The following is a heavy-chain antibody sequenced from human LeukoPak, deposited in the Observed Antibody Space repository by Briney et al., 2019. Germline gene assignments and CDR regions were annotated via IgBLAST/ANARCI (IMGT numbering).Heavy chain of an antibody. D-gene: IGHD2-8*01. CDR2: ISAYNGNT. V-gene: IGHV1-18*01. CDR3: ARVMSHLYYFDY. CDR1: GYTFTSYG. J-gene: IGHJ4*02. Sequence: ASVKLSCTASGYTFTSYGISWVRQAPGQGLEWMGWISAYNGNTNYAQKLQGRVTMTTGTSTSTAYMELRSLRSDDTAVYYCARVMSHLYYFDYWGQGTLVTVSS.